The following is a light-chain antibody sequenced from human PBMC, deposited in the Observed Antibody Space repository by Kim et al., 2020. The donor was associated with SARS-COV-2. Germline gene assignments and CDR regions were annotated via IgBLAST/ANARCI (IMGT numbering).Light chain of an antibody. Sequence: SPEDRATLSCRASQSITSSYVAWYQQKPGQAPRLLNDDASSRATDIPDRCSASGSGTDFILTISRLEAEDFAAYYCQHCSTSPYTFGQGTKLEIK. CDR3: QHCSTSPYT. CDR2: DAS. V-gene: IGKV3-20*01. CDR1: QSITSSY. J-gene: IGKJ2*01.